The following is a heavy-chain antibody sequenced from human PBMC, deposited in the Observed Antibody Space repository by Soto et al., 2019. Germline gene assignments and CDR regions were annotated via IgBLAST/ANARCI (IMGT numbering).Heavy chain of an antibody. CDR2: IYPGDSDT. J-gene: IGHJ4*02. Sequence: GESLKISCKGSGYSFTSYWIGWVRQMPGKGLEWMGIIYPGDSDTRYSPSFQGQVTISADKSISTAYLQWSSLKASDTAMYYCARLVSSRAAEAHPYYFDYWGQGTLVTVSS. V-gene: IGHV5-51*01. CDR1: GYSFTSYW. CDR3: ARLVSSRAAEAHPYYFDY. D-gene: IGHD6-6*01.